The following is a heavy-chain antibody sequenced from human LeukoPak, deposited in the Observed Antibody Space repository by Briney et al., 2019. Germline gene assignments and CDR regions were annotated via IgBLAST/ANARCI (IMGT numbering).Heavy chain of an antibody. J-gene: IGHJ4*02. Sequence: SETLSLTCTVSGGSLTNYYWSWIRQPPGKGLEWIGYIFYSGSTKYNPSLKSPATISLDTSKNHFSLRLSSVTPADTAVYFCARGPAFDYWGQGTLVTVSS. V-gene: IGHV4-59*01. CDR3: ARGPAFDY. CDR2: IFYSGST. CDR1: GGSLTNYY.